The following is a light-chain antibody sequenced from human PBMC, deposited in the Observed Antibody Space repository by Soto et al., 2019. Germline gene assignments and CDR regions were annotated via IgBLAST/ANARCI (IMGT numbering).Light chain of an antibody. V-gene: IGLV1-40*01. J-gene: IGLJ2*01. CDR1: SSNIGAGYD. CDR3: QSYDSSLSGVV. Sequence: QPVLAQPPSVSGDPGQRVTISCTGSSSNIGAGYDVHWYQQLPGTAPKLLIHANNNRPSGVPDRFSGSRSGTSASLAITGLQAEDEADYYCQSYDSSLSGVVFGGGTKLTVL. CDR2: ANN.